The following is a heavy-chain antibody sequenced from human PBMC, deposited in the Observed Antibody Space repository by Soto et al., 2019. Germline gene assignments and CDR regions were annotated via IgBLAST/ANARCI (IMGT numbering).Heavy chain of an antibody. J-gene: IGHJ6*02. CDR2: IYYSGST. CDR3: ARRIAAAKYYYYYGMDV. Sequence: SETLSLTCTVSGGSISSSSYYWGWIRQPPGKGLEWIGSIYYSGSTYYNPSLKSRVTISVDTSKNQFSLKLSSVTAADTAVYYCARRIAAAKYYYYYGMDVWGQGTRVTVSS. V-gene: IGHV4-39*01. CDR1: GGSISSSSYY. D-gene: IGHD6-13*01.